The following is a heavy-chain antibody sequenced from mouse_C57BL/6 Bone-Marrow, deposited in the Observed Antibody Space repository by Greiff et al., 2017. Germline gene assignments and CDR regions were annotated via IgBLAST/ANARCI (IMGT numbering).Heavy chain of an antibody. Sequence: EVKVVESGGGLVQSGRSLRLSCATSGFTFSDFYMEWVRQAPGKGLEWIAASRNKANDYTTEYSASVKGRFIVSRDTSQSILYLQMNALRAEDTAIYYCAREDYYGSSAMDYWGQGTSVTVSS. CDR1: GFTFSDFY. V-gene: IGHV7-1*01. CDR2: SRNKANDYTT. CDR3: AREDYYGSSAMDY. D-gene: IGHD1-1*01. J-gene: IGHJ4*01.